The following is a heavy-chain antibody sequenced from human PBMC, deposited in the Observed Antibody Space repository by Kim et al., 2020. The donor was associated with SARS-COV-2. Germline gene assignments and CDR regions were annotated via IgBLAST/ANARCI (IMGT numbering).Heavy chain of an antibody. CDR2: ISGSGGST. CDR3: AKDPSGTTRSFDC. CDR1: EFTFSSYA. V-gene: IGHV3-23*01. J-gene: IGHJ4*02. D-gene: IGHD1-1*01. Sequence: GGSLRLSCAASEFTFSSYAMSWVRQAPGKGLEWVSAISGSGGSTYYADSVRGRFTVSRDNSKNTLYLQMNSLRAEDTAVYYCAKDPSGTTRSFDCGGQGTLVTVSS.